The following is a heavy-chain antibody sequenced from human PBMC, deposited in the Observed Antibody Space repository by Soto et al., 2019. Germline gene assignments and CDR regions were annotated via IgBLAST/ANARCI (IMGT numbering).Heavy chain of an antibody. J-gene: IGHJ4*02. V-gene: IGHV3-30-3*01. Sequence: QVQLVESGGGVVQPGRSLRLSCAASGFTFSSYAMHWVRQAPGKGLEWVAVISYDGSNKYYADSVKGRFTISRDNSKNTLYLQMNSLRAEDTAVYYCAKEGIAVAGTGDYFDSWGQGTLVTVSS. CDR2: ISYDGSNK. CDR3: AKEGIAVAGTGDYFDS. D-gene: IGHD6-19*01. CDR1: GFTFSSYA.